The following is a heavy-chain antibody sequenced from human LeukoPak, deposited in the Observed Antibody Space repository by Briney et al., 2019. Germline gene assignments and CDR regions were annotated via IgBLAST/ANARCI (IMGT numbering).Heavy chain of an antibody. V-gene: IGHV3-15*01. CDR2: IKSKTDGGTT. Sequence: GGSLRLSCAASGFTFSSYGMHWVRQAPGKGLEWVGRIKSKTDGGTTDYAAPVKGRFTISRDDSKNTLYLQMNSLKTEDTAVYYCITDLGWDQPIWGLGTMVTVSS. CDR1: GFTFSSYG. D-gene: IGHD3-3*01. J-gene: IGHJ3*02. CDR3: ITDLGWDQPI.